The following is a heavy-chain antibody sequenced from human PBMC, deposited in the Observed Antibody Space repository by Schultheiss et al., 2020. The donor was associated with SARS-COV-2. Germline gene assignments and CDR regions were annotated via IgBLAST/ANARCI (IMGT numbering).Heavy chain of an antibody. D-gene: IGHD6-19*01. Sequence: ASVKVSCKASGYTFTSYGISWVRQAPGQGLEWMGWISAYNGNTNYAQKLQGRVTMTTDTSTSTAYMELRSLRSEDTAVYYCAKGFGRIAVAIGAFDIWGQGTMVTFSS. CDR3: AKGFGRIAVAIGAFDI. V-gene: IGHV1-18*01. J-gene: IGHJ3*02. CDR1: GYTFTSYG. CDR2: ISAYNGNT.